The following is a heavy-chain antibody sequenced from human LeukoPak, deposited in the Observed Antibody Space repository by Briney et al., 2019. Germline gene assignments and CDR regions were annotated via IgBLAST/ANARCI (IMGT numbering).Heavy chain of an antibody. D-gene: IGHD1-1*01. J-gene: IGHJ4*02. V-gene: IGHV3-30*18. CDR1: GFTFSNYG. Sequence: GGSLRLSCAASGFTFSNYGMHWVRQAPGKGLEWVAVISYDGSNKYYADSVKGRFTISRDNSKNTLYLQMNSLRAEDTAVYYCAKLEPQRTSHWGQGTLVTVSS. CDR3: AKLEPQRTSH. CDR2: ISYDGSNK.